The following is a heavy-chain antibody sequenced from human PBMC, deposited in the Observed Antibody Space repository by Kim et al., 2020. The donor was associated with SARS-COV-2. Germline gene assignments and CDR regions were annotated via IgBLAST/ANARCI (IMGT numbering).Heavy chain of an antibody. V-gene: IGHV3-23*01. D-gene: IGHD3-22*01. CDR3: VKDGGERGKYYDTTAYYYFDY. J-gene: IGHJ4*02. Sequence: GGSLRLSCVASGFTFNNYAMTWVRQAPGKGLEWVSTIRGTSGSTYYADSVNGRFSISRDNSKNTLYLQMSSLRAEDTAVYFCVKDGGERGKYYDTTAYYYFDYWGQGTLVTVSS. CDR2: IRGTSGST. CDR1: GFTFNNYA.